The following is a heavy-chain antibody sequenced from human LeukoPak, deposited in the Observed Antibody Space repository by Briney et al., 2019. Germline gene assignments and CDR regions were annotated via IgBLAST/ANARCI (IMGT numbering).Heavy chain of an antibody. CDR3: AKRGSDWYYFDY. J-gene: IGHJ4*02. V-gene: IGHV3-23*01. D-gene: IGHD6-19*01. CDR1: GFIFSSYA. Sequence: GGSLRLSCAASGFIFSSYAMTSVRPAPGKGREWVSGSSSSGGNTYYADSVKGRFTVSRDNSKNTLYLQMNSLRAEDTAVYYCAKRGSDWYYFDYWGQGTLVTVSS. CDR2: SSSSGGNT.